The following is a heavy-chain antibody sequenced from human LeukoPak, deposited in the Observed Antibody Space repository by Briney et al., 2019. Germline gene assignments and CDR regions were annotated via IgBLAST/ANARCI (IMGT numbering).Heavy chain of an antibody. D-gene: IGHD1-26*01. J-gene: IGHJ4*02. V-gene: IGHV4-38-2*02. CDR1: GYSISSGYY. Sequence: SETLSLTCTVSGYSISSGYYWGWIRQPPGMGLEWIGSIYHSGSTYYNPSLKSRVTISVDTSKNQFSLKLNSVTAADTAVYYCASAHSGSYYFDYWGQGTLVTVSS. CDR2: IYHSGST. CDR3: ASAHSGSYYFDY.